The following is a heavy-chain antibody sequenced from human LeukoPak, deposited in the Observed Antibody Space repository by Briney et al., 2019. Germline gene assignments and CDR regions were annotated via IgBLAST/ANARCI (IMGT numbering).Heavy chain of an antibody. D-gene: IGHD3-3*01. CDR1: GFTFDDYA. CDR3: ASLMEFDY. CDR2: ISWNSGSI. Sequence: GGSLRLSCAASGFTFDDYAMHWVRQAPGKGLEWVSGISWNSGSIGYADSVKGRFTISRDNSKNTLYLQMNSLRAEDTAVYYCASLMEFDYWGQGTLVTVSS. J-gene: IGHJ4*02. V-gene: IGHV3-9*01.